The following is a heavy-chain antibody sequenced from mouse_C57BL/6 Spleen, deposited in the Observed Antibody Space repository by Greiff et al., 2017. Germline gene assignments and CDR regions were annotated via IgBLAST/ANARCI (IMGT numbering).Heavy chain of an antibody. CDR3: ARSVYEGGAMDY. J-gene: IGHJ4*01. Sequence: VQLQPSGPELVKPGASVKLSCKASGYTFTSYDINWVKQRPGQGLEWIGWIYPRDGSTTYNEKFNGKATLTVDTSSSTASMELCSLTSEDSAVYFCARSVYEGGAMDYWGQGTSVTVSS. CDR1: GYTFTSYD. V-gene: IGHV1-85*01. D-gene: IGHD1-3*01. CDR2: IYPRDGST.